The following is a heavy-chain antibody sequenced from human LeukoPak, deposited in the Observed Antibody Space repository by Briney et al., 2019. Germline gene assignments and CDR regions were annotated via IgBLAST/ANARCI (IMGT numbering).Heavy chain of an antibody. D-gene: IGHD5-12*01. CDR2: ISDSGDIP. V-gene: IGHV3-23*01. J-gene: IGHJ4*02. CDR1: GFTFSTYA. Sequence: GGSLRLSCAVSGFTFSTYAMSRVRQAPGKGLEWVSGISDSGDIPYYADSVKGRITISRDNSKNTLYLQMNSLRPEDTAVYYCAKDRAGYSGARGFDYWGQGTLVTVSS. CDR3: AKDRAGYSGARGFDY.